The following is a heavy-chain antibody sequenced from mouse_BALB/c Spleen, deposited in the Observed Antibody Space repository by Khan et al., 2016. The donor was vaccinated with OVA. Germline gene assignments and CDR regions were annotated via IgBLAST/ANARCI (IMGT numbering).Heavy chain of an antibody. V-gene: IGHV1-5*01. J-gene: IGHJ3*01. CDR3: TSGGFSSFAY. CDR2: IYPGNSDT. CDR1: GYSFTSYL. D-gene: IGHD1-3*01. Sequence: EVQLQESGTVLARPGASVKMSCKASGYSFTSYLIHWVKQRPGQGLEWIGDIYPGNSDTRYNQKFKDKAKLTSGTSASTAYMELSSPTNEDSAVYYCTSGGFSSFAYWGQGTLVTVSA.